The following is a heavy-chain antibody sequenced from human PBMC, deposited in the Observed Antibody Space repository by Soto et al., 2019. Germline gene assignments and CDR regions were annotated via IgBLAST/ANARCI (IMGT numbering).Heavy chain of an antibody. V-gene: IGHV3-30*18. D-gene: IGHD1-7*01. CDR2: ISYDGSNK. J-gene: IGHJ6*02. CDR1: GFTFSSYG. CDR3: AKGSGITGTTNV. Sequence: QVQLVESGGGVVQPGRSLRLSCAASGFTFSSYGMHWVRQAPGKGLEWVAVISYDGSNKYYADSVKGRFTISRDNSKNTLYRQMNSLRAEDTAVYYCAKGSGITGTTNVWGQGTTVTVSS.